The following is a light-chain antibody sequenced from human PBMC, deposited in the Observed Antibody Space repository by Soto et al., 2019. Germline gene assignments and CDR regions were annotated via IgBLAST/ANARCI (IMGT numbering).Light chain of an antibody. CDR2: EVS. Sequence: QSALTQPASVSGSPGQSITISCTGTSSDVGGYDYVSWYQQHPGKAPKLIIYEVSNRPSGVSSRFSASKSGNTASLTISGLQAEAEADYYCSSYTFSNTLIFGGGTKVTVL. V-gene: IGLV2-14*01. CDR3: SSYTFSNTLI. CDR1: SSDVGGYDY. J-gene: IGLJ2*01.